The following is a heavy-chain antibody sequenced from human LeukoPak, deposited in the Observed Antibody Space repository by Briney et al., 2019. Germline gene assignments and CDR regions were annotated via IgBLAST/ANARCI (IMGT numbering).Heavy chain of an antibody. V-gene: IGHV3-66*01. CDR2: LYSGGDT. CDR1: GFTVSSKY. Sequence: GGSLRLSCAASGFTVSSKYMSWVRQAPGKGLEWISVLYSGGDTYYADSVKGRFTISRDNSKNTLYLQMNSLRVEDTAVYYCARGYCSGGSRQIDYWGQGTLVTVSS. J-gene: IGHJ4*02. D-gene: IGHD2-15*01. CDR3: ARGYCSGGSRQIDY.